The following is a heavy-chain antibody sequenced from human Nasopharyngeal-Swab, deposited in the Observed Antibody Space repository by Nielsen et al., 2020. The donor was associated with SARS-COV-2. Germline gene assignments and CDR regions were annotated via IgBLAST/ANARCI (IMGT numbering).Heavy chain of an antibody. Sequence: WIRQPQGKGMEWVSAISGSGGSTYYAYSVKGRFTISRDNSKNTLYLQMNSLRAEATAVYYCTKNPPFSDYFDYWGQGTLVTVSS. CDR3: TKNPPFSDYFDY. CDR2: ISGSGGST. V-gene: IGHV3-23*01. J-gene: IGHJ4*02.